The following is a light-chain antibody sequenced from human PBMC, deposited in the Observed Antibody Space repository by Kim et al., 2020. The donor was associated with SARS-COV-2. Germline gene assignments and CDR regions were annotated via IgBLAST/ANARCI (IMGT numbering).Light chain of an antibody. Sequence: SVSPGQTASITCSGDKLGDKYVSWYQQKSGQSPVLVMYQDIKRPSGIPERFSGSNSGNTATLTISETRTMDEADYYCQAWDSSTWVFGGGTKLTVL. J-gene: IGLJ3*02. CDR3: QAWDSSTWV. CDR2: QDI. CDR1: KLGDKY. V-gene: IGLV3-1*01.